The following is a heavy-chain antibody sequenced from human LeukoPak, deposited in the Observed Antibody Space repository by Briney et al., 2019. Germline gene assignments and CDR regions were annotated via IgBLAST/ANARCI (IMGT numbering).Heavy chain of an antibody. CDR1: GVTFSSHS. J-gene: IGHJ5*01. V-gene: IGHV3-74*01. CDR2: ISNDGTSA. Sequence: GGSLRLSCAASGVTFSSHSMHWVRQAPGKGLVWVSGISNDGTSATYADSVKGRFTISRDNAKNTLYLQMHSLRAEDTAVYSCARGWFGPDSCGQGTLVTVSS. D-gene: IGHD3-10*01. CDR3: ARGWFGPDS.